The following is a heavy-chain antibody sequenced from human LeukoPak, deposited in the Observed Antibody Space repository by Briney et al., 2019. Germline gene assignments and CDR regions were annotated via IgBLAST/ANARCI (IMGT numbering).Heavy chain of an antibody. CDR3: ASDGGLYGYGY. CDR2: IYTSGST. D-gene: IGHD5-18*01. Sequence: PSETLSLTCTVSGGSISSYYWSWIRQPAGKGLDWIGRIYTSGSTNYNPSLKSRVTMSVDTSKNQFSLKLSSVTAADTAVYYCASDGGLYGYGYWGQGTLVTVSS. V-gene: IGHV4-4*07. J-gene: IGHJ4*02. CDR1: GGSISSYY.